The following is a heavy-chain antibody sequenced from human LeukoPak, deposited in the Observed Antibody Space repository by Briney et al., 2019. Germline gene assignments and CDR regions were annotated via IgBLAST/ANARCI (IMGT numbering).Heavy chain of an antibody. V-gene: IGHV3-48*01. CDR1: GFTFSNAW. CDR2: INNSSTTI. Sequence: PGGSLRLSCAASGFTFSNAWMSWVRQAPGKGLEWVSYINNSSTTIYYADSVKGRFTISRDNAKNSLYLQMNSLRAEDTAMYYCASPFDYWGQGTLVTVSS. J-gene: IGHJ4*02. CDR3: ASPFDY.